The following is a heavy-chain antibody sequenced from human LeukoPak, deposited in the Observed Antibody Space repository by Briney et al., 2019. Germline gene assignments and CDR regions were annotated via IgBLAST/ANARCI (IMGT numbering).Heavy chain of an antibody. Sequence: GGSLRLSCAASGFTFSSYSMNWVRQAPGKGLEWASYISSSSSTIYYADSVKGRFTISRDNAKNSLYLQMNSLRAEDTAVYYCARDGSRGAFDIWGQGTMVTVSS. CDR2: ISSSSSTI. CDR1: GFTFSSYS. V-gene: IGHV3-48*04. J-gene: IGHJ3*02. D-gene: IGHD1-26*01. CDR3: ARDGSRGAFDI.